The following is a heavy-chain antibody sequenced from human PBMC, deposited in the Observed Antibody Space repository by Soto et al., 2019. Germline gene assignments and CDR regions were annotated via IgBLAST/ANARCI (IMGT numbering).Heavy chain of an antibody. CDR1: GGSFSGYY. D-gene: IGHD2-2*01. Sequence: ETLSLTCAVYGGSFSGYYWSWIRQPPGKGLEWIGEINHSGSTNYNPSLKSRVTISVDTSKNQFSLKLSSVTAADTAVYYCARGRRGCSSTSCYVYYYYYYMDVWGKGTTVTVSS. J-gene: IGHJ6*03. V-gene: IGHV4-34*01. CDR3: ARGRRGCSSTSCYVYYYYYYMDV. CDR2: INHSGST.